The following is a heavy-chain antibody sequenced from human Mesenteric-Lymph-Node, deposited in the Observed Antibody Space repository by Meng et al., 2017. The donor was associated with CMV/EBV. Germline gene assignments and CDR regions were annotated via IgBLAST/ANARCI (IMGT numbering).Heavy chain of an antibody. CDR3: AGGITETAYFDY. CDR2: MYSGGST. CDR1: GFTFDDYA. Sequence: GESLKISCAASGFTFDDYAMHWVRQAPGKGLEWVSIMYSGGSTYYADSVKGRFAISRDSSKNTLYLQMDSLRAEDTAVYYCAGGITETAYFDYWGQGSLVTVSS. D-gene: IGHD1-20*01. J-gene: IGHJ4*02. V-gene: IGHV3-53*05.